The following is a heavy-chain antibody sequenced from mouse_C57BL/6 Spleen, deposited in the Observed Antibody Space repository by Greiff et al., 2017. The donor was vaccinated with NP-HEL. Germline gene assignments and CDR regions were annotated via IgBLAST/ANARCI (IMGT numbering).Heavy chain of an antibody. J-gene: IGHJ3*01. D-gene: IGHD2-2*01. CDR3: AMIYYGYGGFAY. CDR1: GYTFTSYW. Sequence: VQLQQPGAELVKPGASVKMSCKASGYTFTSYWITWVKQRPGQGLEWIGNIYPSDSETHYNQKFKDKATLTVDKSSSTAYMQLSSLTSEDSAVYYCAMIYYGYGGFAYWGQGTLVTVSA. V-gene: IGHV1-61*01. CDR2: IYPSDSET.